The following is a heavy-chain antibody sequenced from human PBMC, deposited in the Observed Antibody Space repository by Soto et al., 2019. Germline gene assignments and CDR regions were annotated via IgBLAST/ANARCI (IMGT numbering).Heavy chain of an antibody. D-gene: IGHD5-12*01. CDR1: GYIFTSYG. Sequence: QVQLVQSGAEVKKPGASVKVSCKASGYIFTSYGISWVRQAPGQGLEWMGWINAYNGNTNYVEKLQGRVTVTTDTSTSTAYMELRSLRYDDTAVYYCGRDQGYSGYDYVREYFDLWGQGTLVSVSS. CDR2: INAYNGNT. CDR3: GRDQGYSGYDYVREYFDL. J-gene: IGHJ4*02. V-gene: IGHV1-18*01.